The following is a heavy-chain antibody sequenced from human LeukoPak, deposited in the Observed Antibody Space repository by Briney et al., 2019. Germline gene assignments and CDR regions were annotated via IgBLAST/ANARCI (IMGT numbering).Heavy chain of an antibody. CDR1: GFTFSSYA. J-gene: IGHJ4*02. CDR3: AKCFAYYYGSGSYPYFDY. V-gene: IGHV3-23*01. Sequence: GGSLRLSCAASGFTFSSYAMSWVRQAPGKGLEWVSAIRGSGGSTYYADSVKGRFTISRDNSKNTLYLQMNSLRAEDTAVYYCAKCFAYYYGSGSYPYFDYWGQGTLVTVSS. D-gene: IGHD3-10*01. CDR2: IRGSGGST.